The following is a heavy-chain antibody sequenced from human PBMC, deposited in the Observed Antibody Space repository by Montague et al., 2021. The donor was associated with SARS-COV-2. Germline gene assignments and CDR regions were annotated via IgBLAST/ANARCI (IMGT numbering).Heavy chain of an antibody. CDR2: INHSGST. CDR1: GGSFSGYY. J-gene: IGHJ6*02. Sequence: SETQSLTCAVYGGSFSGYYWSWIRQPPGKGLERIGEINHSGSTXXXPSXXXRVTISVDTSKNQFSLKLSSVTAADTAVYYCARRGYSYYYYGMDVWGQGTTVTVSS. V-gene: IGHV4-34*01. D-gene: IGHD5-24*01. CDR3: ARRGYSYYYYGMDV.